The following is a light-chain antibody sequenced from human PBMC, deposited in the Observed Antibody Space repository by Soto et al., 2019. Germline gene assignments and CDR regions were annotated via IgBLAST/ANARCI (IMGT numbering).Light chain of an antibody. Sequence: IQMTPTPSSLSASVGDRVTISCRASQSISSYLNWYQQTPGKAPKLLIYAASSLQSGVPSRFSGSGSGTDFTLTISSLQPEDFATYYCQQSYSTPRTFGQGTKVDIK. CDR3: QQSYSTPRT. V-gene: IGKV1-39*01. CDR2: AAS. CDR1: QSISSY. J-gene: IGKJ1*01.